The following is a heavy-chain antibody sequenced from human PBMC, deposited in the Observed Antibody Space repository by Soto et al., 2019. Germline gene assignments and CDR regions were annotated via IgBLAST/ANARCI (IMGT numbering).Heavy chain of an antibody. Sequence: ASVKVSCKASGYTFTSYAMHWVRQAPGQRLEWMGWINAGNGNTKYSQKFQGRVTITRDTSASTAYMELSSLRSEDTAVYYCARGITLPNPLDYWGQGTLVPVSS. CDR1: GYTFTSYA. CDR2: INAGNGNT. D-gene: IGHD1-20*01. CDR3: ARGITLPNPLDY. J-gene: IGHJ4*02. V-gene: IGHV1-3*01.